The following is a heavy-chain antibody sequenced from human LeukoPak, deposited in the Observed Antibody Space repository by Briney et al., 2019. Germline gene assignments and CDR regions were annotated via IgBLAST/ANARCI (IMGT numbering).Heavy chain of an antibody. CDR2: INPNSGGT. J-gene: IGHJ4*02. V-gene: IGHV1-2*02. CDR1: GYTFTGYY. CDR3: ARGRVTMVRGVIITPLDY. Sequence: ASVKVSCKASGYTFTGYYMHWVRQAPGQGLEWMGWINPNSGGTNYAQKFQGRVTMTRDTSISTAYMELSRLRSDDTAVYYCARGRVTMVRGVIITPLDYWGQGTLVTVSS. D-gene: IGHD3-10*01.